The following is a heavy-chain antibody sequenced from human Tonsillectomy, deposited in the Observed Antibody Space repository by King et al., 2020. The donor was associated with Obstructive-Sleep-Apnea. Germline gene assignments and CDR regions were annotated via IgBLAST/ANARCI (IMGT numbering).Heavy chain of an antibody. CDR3: AVAAAGPVAYYYGMDV. CDR2: IYSGGHT. V-gene: IGHV3-66*01. CDR1: GFTVSSNY. Sequence: VQLVESGGDLVHPGGSLRLSCAASGFTVSSNYMNWVRQAPGKGLECVSVIYSGGHTYYADSVKGRFTISRDDSKNTLYLQMGSLRVEDTAVYYCAVAAAGPVAYYYGMDVWGQGTTVTVSS. D-gene: IGHD6-13*01. J-gene: IGHJ6*02.